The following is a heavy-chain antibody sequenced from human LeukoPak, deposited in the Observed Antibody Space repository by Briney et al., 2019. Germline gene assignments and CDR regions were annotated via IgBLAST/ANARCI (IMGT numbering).Heavy chain of an antibody. CDR2: IGGSGTRT. CDR3: AKWDTYYDSSGYYFY. V-gene: IGHV3-23*01. D-gene: IGHD3-22*01. CDR1: GFTFTTYG. Sequence: PGGSLRLSCSASGFTFTTYGMNWVRQAPGKGLEWVSGIGGSGTRTYYADSVKGRFTISRDNSKNTLYLQMNSLRAEDTAVYYCAKWDTYYDSSGYYFYWGQGTLVTVSS. J-gene: IGHJ4*02.